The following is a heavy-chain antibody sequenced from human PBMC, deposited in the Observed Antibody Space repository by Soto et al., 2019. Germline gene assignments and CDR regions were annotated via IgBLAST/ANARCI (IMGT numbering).Heavy chain of an antibody. V-gene: IGHV1-69*13. J-gene: IGHJ6*02. CDR1: GGTFSSYA. CDR2: IIPIFGTA. CDR3: ARVKIVLVPAARYYGMDV. Sequence: ASVKVSCKASGGTFSSYAISWVRQAPGQGLEWMGGIIPIFGTANYAQKFQGRVTITADESTSTAYMELSSLRSEDTAVYYCARVKIVLVPAARYYGMDVWGQGTTVTVSS. D-gene: IGHD2-2*01.